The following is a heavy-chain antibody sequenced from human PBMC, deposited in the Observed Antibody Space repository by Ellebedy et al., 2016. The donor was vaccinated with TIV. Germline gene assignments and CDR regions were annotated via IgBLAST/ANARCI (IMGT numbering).Heavy chain of an antibody. CDR1: GFTFSSHD. J-gene: IGHJ4*02. CDR3: ARASAGLDC. V-gene: IGHV3-13*01. CDR2: IGSAGDT. D-gene: IGHD6-13*01. Sequence: PGGSLRLSCAASGFTFSSHDMPWVRQGTGKGLEWVSAIGSAGDTSYSGSVKGRFTISRENGKNSVYLQMNSLRAEDTAVYYCARASAGLDCWGQGTLVTVSS.